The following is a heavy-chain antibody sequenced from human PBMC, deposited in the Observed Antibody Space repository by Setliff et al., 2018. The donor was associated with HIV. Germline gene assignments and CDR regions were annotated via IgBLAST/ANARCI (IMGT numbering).Heavy chain of an antibody. CDR2: INQSGNT. CDR3: AREGGQGYSGSGSFYHRNFDL. Sequence: SETLSLTCAVYGGSLSGYYWSWVRQSPGRGLEWIGEINQSGNTNFNPSLKSRLIISVDTPKSQFSLKLTSVTAADTALYYCAREGGQGYSGSGSFYHRNFDLWGRGTLVTVS. V-gene: IGHV4-34*01. D-gene: IGHD3-10*01. J-gene: IGHJ2*01. CDR1: GGSLSGYY.